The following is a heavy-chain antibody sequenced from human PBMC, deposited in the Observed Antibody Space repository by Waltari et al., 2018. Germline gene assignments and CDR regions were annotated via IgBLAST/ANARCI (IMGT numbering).Heavy chain of an antibody. CDR3: ARAIGLWSVFPNYYYCYYMDV. CDR2: INHSGST. J-gene: IGHJ6*03. Sequence: QVQLQQWGAGLLKPSETLSLTCAVYGGSLSGYYWSWIRQPPGKGLEWIGEINHSGSTIYHPSLKSRVTISVDTSKTQFSLKLSSVTAADTAVYYCARAIGLWSVFPNYYYCYYMDVWDKGTTVTVSS. CDR1: GGSLSGYY. D-gene: IGHD2-21*01. V-gene: IGHV4-34*01.